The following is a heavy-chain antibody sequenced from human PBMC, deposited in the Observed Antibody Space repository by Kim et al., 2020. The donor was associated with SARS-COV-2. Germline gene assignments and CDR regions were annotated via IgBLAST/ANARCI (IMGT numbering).Heavy chain of an antibody. CDR1: GFTFRGFW. V-gene: IGHV3-7*04. CDR2: IKEDGGEI. J-gene: IGHJ3*02. CDR3: ARGRSLDI. Sequence: GGSLRLSCAAPGFTFRGFWMSWVRQAPGKGLEWVADIKEDGGEIYYVDSVKGRFSISRDNAKNSLYLQLNSLRAEDTAVYSCARGRSLDIWGQGTMVTVSS.